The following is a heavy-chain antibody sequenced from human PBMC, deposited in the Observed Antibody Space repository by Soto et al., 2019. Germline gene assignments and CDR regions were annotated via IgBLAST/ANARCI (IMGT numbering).Heavy chain of an antibody. Sequence: QVQLQESGPGLVKPSQTLSLTCTVSGGSISSGDYYWSWIRQPPGKGLEWIGYIYYSGSTYYNPSLKSRVTISVDTSKNQFSLKLSSVTAADTAVYYCARSFMIVVVSAEWWFDPWGQGTLVTVSS. D-gene: IGHD3-22*01. J-gene: IGHJ5*02. CDR2: IYYSGST. CDR1: GGSISSGDYY. CDR3: ARSFMIVVVSAEWWFDP. V-gene: IGHV4-30-4*01.